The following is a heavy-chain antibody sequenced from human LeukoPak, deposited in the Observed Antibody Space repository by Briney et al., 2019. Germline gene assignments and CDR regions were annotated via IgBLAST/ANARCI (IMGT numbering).Heavy chain of an antibody. J-gene: IGHJ4*02. D-gene: IGHD5-24*01. Sequence: SETLSLTCTVSGGSISSGSYYWSWIRQPPGKGLEWIGNFYYSGSTYYNPSLKSRVTISVDTSKNQFSLKLTSVTAADTAVYYCARHTTIRSNYFDSWGQGTLVTVSS. CDR2: FYYSGST. V-gene: IGHV4-39*07. CDR1: GGSISSGSYY. CDR3: ARHTTIRSNYFDS.